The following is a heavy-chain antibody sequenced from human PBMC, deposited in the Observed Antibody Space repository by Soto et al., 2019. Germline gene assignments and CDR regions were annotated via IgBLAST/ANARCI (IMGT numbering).Heavy chain of an antibody. D-gene: IGHD1-26*01. CDR3: ARNPTRVVGLFDI. CDR2: IYYSGST. V-gene: IGHV4-59*01. J-gene: IGHJ3*02. CDR1: GGSISSYY. Sequence: SETLSLTCTVSGGSISSYYWSWIRQPPGKGLEWIGYIYYSGSTNYNPSLKSRVTISVDTSENQFSLKLSSVTAADTAVYYCARNPTRVVGLFDIWGQGTMVTVSS.